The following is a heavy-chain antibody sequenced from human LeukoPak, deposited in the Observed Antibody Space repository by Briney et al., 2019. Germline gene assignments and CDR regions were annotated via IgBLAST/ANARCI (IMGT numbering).Heavy chain of an antibody. CDR3: ARGKSYYGSGSYYNQYYYYGMDV. J-gene: IGHJ6*02. Sequence: KPSETLSLTCTVSGGSISSYYWSWIRQPPGKGLEWIGYIYYSGSTNYNPSLKSRVTISVDTSKNQFSLKLSSVTAADTAVYYCARGKSYYGSGSYYNQYYYYGMDVWGQGTTVTVSS. D-gene: IGHD3-10*01. V-gene: IGHV4-59*01. CDR2: IYYSGST. CDR1: GGSISSYY.